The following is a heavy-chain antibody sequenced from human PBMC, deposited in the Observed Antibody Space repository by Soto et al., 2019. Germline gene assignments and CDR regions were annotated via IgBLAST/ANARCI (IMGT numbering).Heavy chain of an antibody. CDR3: AREGSYGSFDY. Sequence: PGGSLRLSCAASGFTFSSYAMHWVRQAPGKGLEWVAVISYDGSNKYYADSVKGRFTISRDNSKNTLYLQMNSLRAEDTAVYYCAREGSYGSFDYWGQGTLVTVSS. CDR2: ISYDGSNK. J-gene: IGHJ4*02. CDR1: GFTFSSYA. D-gene: IGHD5-18*01. V-gene: IGHV3-30-3*01.